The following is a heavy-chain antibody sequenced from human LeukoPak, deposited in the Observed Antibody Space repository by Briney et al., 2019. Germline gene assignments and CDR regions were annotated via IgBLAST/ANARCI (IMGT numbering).Heavy chain of an antibody. CDR3: AKGSHSGEYFDY. V-gene: IGHV3-30*18. CDR1: GFTFSSYG. J-gene: IGHJ4*02. CDR2: ISYDGSNK. Sequence: GGSLRLSCAASGFTFSSYGMHWVRQAPGKGLEWVAVISYDGSNKYYADSVKGRFTISRDNSKNTLYLQMNSLRAEDTAVYYCAKGSHSGEYFDYWGQGTLVTVSS. D-gene: IGHD3-10*01.